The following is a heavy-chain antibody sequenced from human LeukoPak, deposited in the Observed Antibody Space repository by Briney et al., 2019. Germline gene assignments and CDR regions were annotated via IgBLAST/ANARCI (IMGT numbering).Heavy chain of an antibody. J-gene: IGHJ6*03. CDR1: GGSISSYY. CDR2: IYYSGST. CDR3: ARASVTYYYYYYMDV. D-gene: IGHD4-11*01. V-gene: IGHV4-59*01. Sequence: SETLSLTCTVSGGSISSYYWSWIRQPPGKGLEWIGYIYYSGSTNYNPSLKSRVTISVDTSKNQFSLKLSSVTAADMAVYYCARASVTYYYYYYMDVWGKGTTVTVSS.